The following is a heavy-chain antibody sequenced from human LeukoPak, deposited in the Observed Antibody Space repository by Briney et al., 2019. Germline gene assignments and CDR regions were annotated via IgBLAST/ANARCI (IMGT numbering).Heavy chain of an antibody. CDR2: VSGGGYT. V-gene: IGHV3-23*01. J-gene: IGHJ4*02. D-gene: IGHD3-9*01. CDR1: GFTFSTYA. CDR3: AKGVDYDILTGSDY. Sequence: PGASLRLSCAASGFTFSTYAMNWVRRAPGKGLQWVSGVSGGGYTYYADSVKGRFTISRDNSKNTLYLQMNSLRAEDTAVYYCAKGVDYDILTGSDYWGQGTLVTVSS.